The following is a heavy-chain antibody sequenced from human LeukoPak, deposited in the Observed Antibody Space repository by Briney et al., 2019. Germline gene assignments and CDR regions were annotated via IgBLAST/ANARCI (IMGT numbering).Heavy chain of an antibody. Sequence: GASVKVSCKASGYTFTSSDINWVRQATGQGLEWMGWMNPNSGNTGYAQKFQGRVTMTRNTSISTAYMELSSLRSEDTAVYYCATAALTVTTWNRAFDIWGQGTMVAVSS. CDR2: MNPNSGNT. CDR1: GYTFTSSD. CDR3: ATAALTVTTWNRAFDI. J-gene: IGHJ3*02. V-gene: IGHV1-8*01. D-gene: IGHD4-17*01.